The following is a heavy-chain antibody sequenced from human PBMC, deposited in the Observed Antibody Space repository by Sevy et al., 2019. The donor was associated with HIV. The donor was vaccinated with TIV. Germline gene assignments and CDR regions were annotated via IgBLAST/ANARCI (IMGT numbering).Heavy chain of an antibody. CDR3: AKHYIHDIADGWYFDL. CDR2: ISGGGGGT. Sequence: GGSLRLSCAASGFTFNNYAMSWVRQAPGKGLEGKGLEWVSTISGGGGGTYYADSVRGRFTISRDNSKTTLNLQVNSLRVEDTAVYYCAKHYIHDIADGWYFDLWGRGTLVTVSS. D-gene: IGHD6-13*01. V-gene: IGHV3-23*01. J-gene: IGHJ2*01. CDR1: GFTFNNYA.